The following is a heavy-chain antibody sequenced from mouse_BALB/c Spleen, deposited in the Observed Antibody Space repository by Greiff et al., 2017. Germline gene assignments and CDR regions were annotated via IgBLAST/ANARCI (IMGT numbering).Heavy chain of an antibody. CDR1: GFSLTSYG. CDR2: IWAGGST. V-gene: IGHV2-9*02. Sequence: VKLQESGPGLVAPSQSLSITCTVSGFSLTSYGVHWVRQPPGKGLEWLGVIWAGGSTNYNSALMSRLSISKDNSKSQVFLKMNSLQTDDTAMYYCASSTGRFAYWGQGTLVTVSA. CDR3: ASSTGRFAY. D-gene: IGHD4-1*02. J-gene: IGHJ3*01.